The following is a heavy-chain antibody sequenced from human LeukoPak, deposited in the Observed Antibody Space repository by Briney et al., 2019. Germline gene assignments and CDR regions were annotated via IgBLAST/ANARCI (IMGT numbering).Heavy chain of an antibody. Sequence: GESLKVSCKASGYTFTSYGISWVRQAPGQGLEWMGWISAYKGNTNYAQKLQGRVTMTTDTSTSTAYMELRSLRSDDTAVYYCARDHYYDSSGYYLAGDYWGQGTLVTVSS. CDR3: ARDHYYDSSGYYLAGDY. J-gene: IGHJ4*02. D-gene: IGHD3-22*01. CDR2: ISAYKGNT. CDR1: GYTFTSYG. V-gene: IGHV1-18*01.